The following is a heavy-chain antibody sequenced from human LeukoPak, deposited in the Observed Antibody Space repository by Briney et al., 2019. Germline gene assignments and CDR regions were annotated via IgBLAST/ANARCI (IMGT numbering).Heavy chain of an antibody. V-gene: IGHV4-59*01. CDR2: IYYSGNT. Sequence: PSETLSLTCTVSGGSISTYSWSWIRQPPGKGLEWIGYIYYSGNTNYNPSLKSRVPISVDTSKNRFSLKVSSVTAADTAVYYCARVRLVGYDILTGYYSFDYWGQGTLVTVSS. CDR3: ARVRLVGYDILTGYYSFDY. CDR1: GGSISTYS. J-gene: IGHJ4*02. D-gene: IGHD3-9*01.